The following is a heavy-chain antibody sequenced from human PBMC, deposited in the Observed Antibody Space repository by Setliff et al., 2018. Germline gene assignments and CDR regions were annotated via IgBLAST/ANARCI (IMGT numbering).Heavy chain of an antibody. D-gene: IGHD2-2*01. CDR1: GFTLGGCG. V-gene: IGHV3-30*02. CDR2: IRYDGNVK. J-gene: IGHJ6*03. CDR3: AKDRDPCSSTSCFYYYMDV. Sequence: GGSLRLSCGAAGFTLGGCGMHWVRQAPGKGLEWVALIRYDGNVKYHADSVKDRFTISRDNSKNTLYLQMNSLRIEDTAVYYCAKDRDPCSSTSCFYYYMDVWGKGTTVTVSS.